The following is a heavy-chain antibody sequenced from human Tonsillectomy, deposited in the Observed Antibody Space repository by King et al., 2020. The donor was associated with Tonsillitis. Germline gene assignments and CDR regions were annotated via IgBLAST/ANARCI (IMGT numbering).Heavy chain of an antibody. CDR3: AREVREYRDGAFDI. CDR2: INPRGGST. CDR1: GYTFTSYY. D-gene: IGHD5-12*01. J-gene: IGHJ3*02. Sequence: VQLVESGAEVKKPGASVKVSCKASGYTFTSYYMHWVRQAPGQGLEWMGIINPRGGSTSYAQKFQGRVTMNRDTTTSTVYTELRSLRSENPAVYYCAREVREYRDGAFDIWGQGTMVTVSS. V-gene: IGHV1-46*01.